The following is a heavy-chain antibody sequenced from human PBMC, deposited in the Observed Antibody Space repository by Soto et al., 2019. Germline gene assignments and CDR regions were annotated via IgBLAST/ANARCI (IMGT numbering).Heavy chain of an antibody. CDR1: GCSIGDFG. CDR3: ARDEEDHTVSFDF. Sequence: AGCSIGDFGGRCIRKPPGKGLEWIGYIYYSGSTNYNPSLKSRVTISVDTSKNQFSLKLSSVTAADTAVYYCARDEEDHTVSFDFWGQGTLVS. D-gene: IGHD4-17*01. J-gene: IGHJ4*02. V-gene: IGHV4-59*01. CDR2: IYYSGST.